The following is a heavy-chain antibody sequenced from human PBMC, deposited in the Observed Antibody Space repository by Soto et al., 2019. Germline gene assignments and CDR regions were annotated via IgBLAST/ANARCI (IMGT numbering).Heavy chain of an antibody. CDR1: GYTFTSYG. V-gene: IGHV1-18*01. D-gene: IGHD6-13*01. CDR2: ISAYNGNT. Sequence: ASVKVSCKASGYTFTSYGISWVRQAPGQGLEWMGWISAYNGNTNYAQKLQGRVTMTTDTSTSTAYMELRSLRSDDTAVYYCARDRIAAAGTIPHNWFDPWGQGTLVTVSS. CDR3: ARDRIAAAGTIPHNWFDP. J-gene: IGHJ5*02.